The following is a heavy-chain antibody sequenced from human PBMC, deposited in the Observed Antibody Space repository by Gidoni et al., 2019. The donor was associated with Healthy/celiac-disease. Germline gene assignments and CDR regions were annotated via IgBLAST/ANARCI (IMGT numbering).Heavy chain of an antibody. Sequence: EVQLVESGGGLVKPGGSLRLSCAASGFTFSSYSMNWVRQAPGKGLEWVSSIRSSSSYIYYADSVKGRFTISRDNAKNSLYLQMNSLRAEDTAVYYCARDGYYDQGNYFDYWGQGTLVTVSS. J-gene: IGHJ4*02. CDR2: IRSSSSYI. D-gene: IGHD3-10*02. CDR3: ARDGYYDQGNYFDY. CDR1: GFTFSSYS. V-gene: IGHV3-21*01.